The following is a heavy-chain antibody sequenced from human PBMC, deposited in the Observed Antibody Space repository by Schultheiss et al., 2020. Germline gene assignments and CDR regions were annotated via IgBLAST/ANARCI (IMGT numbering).Heavy chain of an antibody. V-gene: IGHV3-64*01. CDR3: ARLRSDGYNGGAFDI. CDR1: GFTFSSYA. D-gene: IGHD5-24*01. J-gene: IGHJ3*02. Sequence: SCAASGFTFSSYAMHWVRQAPGKGLEYVSAISSNGGSTYYANSVKGRFTISRDNSKNTLYLQMGSLRAEDMAVYYCARLRSDGYNGGAFDIWGQGTMVTVSS. CDR2: ISSNGGST.